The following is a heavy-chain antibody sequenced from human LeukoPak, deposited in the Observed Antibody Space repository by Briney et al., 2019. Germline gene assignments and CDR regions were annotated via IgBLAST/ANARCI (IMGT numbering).Heavy chain of an antibody. CDR1: GGSISSYY. D-gene: IGHD1-7*01. V-gene: IGHV4-4*07. Sequence: PSETLSLTCTVSGGSISSYYWSWIRQPPGKGLEWFGRIYTSGSTNYNPSLKSRVTMSVDTSKNQFSLKLSSVTAADTAVYYCSRDRHNWHYWNDAFVIWGQGKMATVSS. CDR2: IYTSGST. J-gene: IGHJ3*02. CDR3: SRDRHNWHYWNDAFVI.